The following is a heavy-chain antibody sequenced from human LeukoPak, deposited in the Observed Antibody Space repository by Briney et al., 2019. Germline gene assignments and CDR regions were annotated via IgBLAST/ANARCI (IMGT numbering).Heavy chain of an antibody. CDR2: INPNSGGT. V-gene: IGHV1-2*02. CDR3: ARGVVPAAMSWFDP. Sequence: GASVKVSCKASGYTFTGYYMHWVRQAPGQGLEWMGWINPNSGGTNYAQKFQGRVTMTRDTSISTAYMELSRLRSDDTAVYYCARGVVPAAMSWFDPWGQGTLVTVSS. CDR1: GYTFTGYY. J-gene: IGHJ5*02. D-gene: IGHD2-2*01.